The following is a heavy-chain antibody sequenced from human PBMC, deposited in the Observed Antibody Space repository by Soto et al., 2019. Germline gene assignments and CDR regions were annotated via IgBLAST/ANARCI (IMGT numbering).Heavy chain of an antibody. CDR1: GFTFSSYG. Sequence: PVGSLRLSCAVSGFTFSSYGMTWVRQAPGKGLEWISFSSATGSGTYYADSVKGRFTISRDNSKNTLYLQMTSLRADDTAVYYCAKDRRAGGNYGFYSDFWGQGALVTVSS. CDR2: SSATGSGT. J-gene: IGHJ1*01. V-gene: IGHV3-23*01. CDR3: AKDRRAGGNYGFYSDF. D-gene: IGHD1-7*01.